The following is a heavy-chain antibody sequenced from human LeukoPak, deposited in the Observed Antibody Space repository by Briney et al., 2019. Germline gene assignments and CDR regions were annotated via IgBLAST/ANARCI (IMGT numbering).Heavy chain of an antibody. Sequence: SETLSLTCTVSGGSISSYYWSWIRQPPGKGLEWIGYIYYSGSTNYNPSLKSRVTISVDTSKNQFSLKLSSVTAADTAVYYCARDRTYCSSTSCYESLGFDPWGQGTLVTASS. CDR2: IYYSGST. CDR1: GGSISSYY. J-gene: IGHJ5*02. CDR3: ARDRTYCSSTSCYESLGFDP. D-gene: IGHD2-2*01. V-gene: IGHV4-59*01.